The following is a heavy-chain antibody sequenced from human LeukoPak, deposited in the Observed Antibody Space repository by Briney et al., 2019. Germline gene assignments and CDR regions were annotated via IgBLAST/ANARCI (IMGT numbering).Heavy chain of an antibody. V-gene: IGHV3-48*01. D-gene: IGHD7-27*01. CDR3: ARESITGDRDFDY. CDR2: ISSGSRTI. Sequence: PGGSLRLSCAASGFTFSSYWMNWVRQAPGRGLEWISYISSGSRTIFYADSVKGRFTISRDNAKNSLYLLMNSLRADDTAVYYCARESITGDRDFDYWGQGTLITVSS. J-gene: IGHJ4*02. CDR1: GFTFSSYW.